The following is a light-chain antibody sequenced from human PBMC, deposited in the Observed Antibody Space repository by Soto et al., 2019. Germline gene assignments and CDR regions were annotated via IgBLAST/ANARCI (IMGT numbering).Light chain of an antibody. CDR3: QVWDSSTVV. Sequence: SYELTQPLSVSVALGQTARITCGGNNIGSKNVHWYQQKPCQAPVLVIYRDSNRPSGIPERFSGSNSGNTATLTISRAQGWDEADYYWQVWDSSTVVFGGGTKLTVL. CDR2: RDS. J-gene: IGLJ2*01. V-gene: IGLV3-9*01. CDR1: NIGSKN.